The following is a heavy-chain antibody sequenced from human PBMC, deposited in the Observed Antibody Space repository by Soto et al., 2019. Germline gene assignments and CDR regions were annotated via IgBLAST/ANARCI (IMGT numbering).Heavy chain of an antibody. V-gene: IGHV4-4*07. CDR1: GDSISTYY. J-gene: IGHJ5*02. Sequence: QVQLQESGPGLVKPSETLALTCTVSGDSISTYYWTWIRQPAGKGLEWIGHMYSSGSTNYNPSLKSRVTMSVDTSKNQFSLSRNSVTAADTAGYDCARVRGFSSDNYFDTWGQGTQVTVSS. CDR3: ARVRGFSSDNYFDT. CDR2: MYSSGST. D-gene: IGHD5-12*01.